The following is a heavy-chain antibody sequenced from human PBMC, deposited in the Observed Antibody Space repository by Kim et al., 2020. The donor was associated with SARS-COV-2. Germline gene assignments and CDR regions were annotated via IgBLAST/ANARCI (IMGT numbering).Heavy chain of an antibody. CDR2: GST. J-gene: IGHJ6*02. CDR3: ARLKSSMDV. V-gene: IGHV4-39*01. Sequence: GSTYYNPSLKSRGTISIDTSKNQFSLKLSSVTAADTAVYYCARLKSSMDVWGQGTTVTVSS.